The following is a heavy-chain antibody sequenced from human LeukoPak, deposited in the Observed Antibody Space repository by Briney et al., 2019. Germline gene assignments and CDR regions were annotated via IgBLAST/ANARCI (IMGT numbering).Heavy chain of an antibody. CDR1: GGSITSDY. CDR3: SRGGANDL. J-gene: IGHJ5*02. Sequence: SETLSLTCTVSGGSITSDYWSWIRQPAGKGLEWIGRFFTSGSASYNPSLKSRVTMSLDTSKNQFSLKLSSVTAADTAVYFCSRGGANDLWGQGTLVTVSS. CDR2: FFTSGSA. D-gene: IGHD4/OR15-4a*01. V-gene: IGHV4-4*07.